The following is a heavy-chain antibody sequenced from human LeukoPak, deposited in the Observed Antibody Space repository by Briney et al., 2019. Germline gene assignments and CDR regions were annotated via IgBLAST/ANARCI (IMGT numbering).Heavy chain of an antibody. D-gene: IGHD4-23*01. CDR1: GESFSGYY. CDR3: ARFDLGGLQTGGNYYYYMDV. Sequence: PSETLSLTCAVYGESFSGYYWSWIRQPPGRGLEWSGGINHSGSTNYNPSLKSRVTISVDTSKTQLAMKRTSVSAAETAVYYCARFDLGGLQTGGNYYYYMDVWGKGNTVTVSS. J-gene: IGHJ6*03. V-gene: IGHV4-34*01. CDR2: INHSGST.